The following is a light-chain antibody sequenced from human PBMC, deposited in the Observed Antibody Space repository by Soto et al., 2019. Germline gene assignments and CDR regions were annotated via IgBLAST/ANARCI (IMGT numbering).Light chain of an antibody. CDR2: DAS. J-gene: IGKJ5*01. CDR3: QQYGSSPIT. V-gene: IGKV3D-20*01. CDR1: QSVSSN. Sequence: EVVMTQSPATLSVSLGDRATLSCRASQSVSSNLAWYQQKPGLAPRLLIYDASSRATGIPDRFSGSGSGTDFTLTISRLEPEDFAVYYCQQYGSSPITFGQGTRLEIK.